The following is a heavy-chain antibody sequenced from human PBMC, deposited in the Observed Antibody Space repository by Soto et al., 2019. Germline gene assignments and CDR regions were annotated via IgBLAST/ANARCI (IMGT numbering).Heavy chain of an antibody. V-gene: IGHV4-4*02. D-gene: IGHD3-3*01. CDR3: AAILLEWSRTAPSHPEYYFDY. J-gene: IGHJ4*02. Sequence: LETLPHTCAVSGGSITSSTWWTWVRQPPGRGLEWFGEIYHSGSINHSPSLTSRLTITRDMSTSTAYMELSSLRSEDTAVYYCAAILLEWSRTAPSHPEYYFDYWGQGTLVTVSS. CDR1: GGSITSSTW. CDR2: IYHSGSI.